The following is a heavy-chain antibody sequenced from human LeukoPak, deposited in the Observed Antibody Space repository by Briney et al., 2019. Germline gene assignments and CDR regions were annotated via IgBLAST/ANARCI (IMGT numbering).Heavy chain of an antibody. D-gene: IGHD5-12*01. V-gene: IGHV1-69*13. CDR3: AFTNSGYDWSDY. J-gene: IGHJ4*02. Sequence: ASVKVSCKASGGTFSSYAISWVRQAPGQGLEWMGGIIPIFGTANYAQKFQGRVTITADESTSTAYMELSSLRSEDTAVYYCAFTNSGYDWSDYWGQGTLVTVSS. CDR2: IIPIFGTA. CDR1: GGTFSSYA.